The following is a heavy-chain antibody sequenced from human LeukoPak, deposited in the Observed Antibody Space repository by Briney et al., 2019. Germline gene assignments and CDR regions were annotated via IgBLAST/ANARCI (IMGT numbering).Heavy chain of an antibody. CDR3: AKDQDLGIAAAGTFDY. D-gene: IGHD6-13*01. CDR1: GFTVSSNY. V-gene: IGHV3-66*01. CDR2: IYSGGST. Sequence: GGSLRLSCAASGFTVSSNYMSWVRQAPGKGLEWVSVIYSGGSTYYADSVKGRFTISRDNSKNTLYLQMNSLRAEDTAVYYCAKDQDLGIAAAGTFDYWGQGTLVTVSS. J-gene: IGHJ4*02.